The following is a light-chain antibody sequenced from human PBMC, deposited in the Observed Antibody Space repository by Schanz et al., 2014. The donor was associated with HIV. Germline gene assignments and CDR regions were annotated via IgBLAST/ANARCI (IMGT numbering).Light chain of an antibody. J-gene: IGLJ3*02. CDR2: DVT. Sequence: QSALTQPASVSGSPGQSITISCTGTSSDVGSYNLVSWYQQHPGKAPKLMIYDVTNRPSGVPDRFSGSQSGTSASLAISGLQAEDEADFYCATWDDSLNGWVFGGGTKLTVL. CDR3: ATWDDSLNGWV. V-gene: IGLV2-14*02. CDR1: SSDVGSYNL.